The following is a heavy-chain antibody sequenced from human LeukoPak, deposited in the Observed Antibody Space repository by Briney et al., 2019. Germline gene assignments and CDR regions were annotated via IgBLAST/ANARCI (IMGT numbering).Heavy chain of an antibody. V-gene: IGHV4-59*08. J-gene: IGHJ3*02. CDR3: ARGIVLLDAFDI. D-gene: IGHD3-22*01. CDR2: IYYSGST. CDR1: GGSISSYY. Sequence: SETLSLNCTVSGGSISSYYWSWIRQPPGKGLEWIGYIYYSGSTNYNPSLKSRVTISVDTSKNQFSLKLSSVTVADTAVYFCARGIVLLDAFDIWGQGTMVTVSS.